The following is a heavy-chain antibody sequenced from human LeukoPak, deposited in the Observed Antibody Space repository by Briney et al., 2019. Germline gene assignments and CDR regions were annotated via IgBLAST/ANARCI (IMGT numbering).Heavy chain of an antibody. Sequence: SGPTLVKPTQTLTLTCTFSGFSLSTSGVGVGWIRQPPGKALEWLALIYWNDDKRYSPSLKSRVTITKDTSKNQVVLTMTNMDPVDTATYYCAHRQLRANYYDMRYNWFDPWGQGTLVTVSS. CDR2: IYWNDDK. V-gene: IGHV2-5*01. D-gene: IGHD3-22*01. J-gene: IGHJ5*02. CDR1: GFSLSTSGVG. CDR3: AHRQLRANYYDMRYNWFDP.